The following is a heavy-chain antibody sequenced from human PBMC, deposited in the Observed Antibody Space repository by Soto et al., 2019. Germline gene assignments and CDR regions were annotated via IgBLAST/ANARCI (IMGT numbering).Heavy chain of an antibody. Sequence: EVQLVESGGGSVQPGGSLRLSCVASGITFSGYWMHWVRQVPGKGLVWVARVGSDGSGTSYADSVKGRFTISRDNAKNTLYLQMTSLRVEDTAVYYCATVFEHWGQGIAVTVSS. CDR2: VGSDGSGT. CDR3: ATVFEH. J-gene: IGHJ4*02. CDR1: GITFSGYW. V-gene: IGHV3-74*01.